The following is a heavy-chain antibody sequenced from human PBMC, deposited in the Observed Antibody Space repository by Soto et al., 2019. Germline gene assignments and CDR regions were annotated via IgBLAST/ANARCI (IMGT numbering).Heavy chain of an antibody. D-gene: IGHD6-13*01. V-gene: IGHV4-59*08. CDR2: IYYSGST. Sequence: SETLSLTCTVSGGSLGSYYWSWIRQPPGKGLEWIGYIYYSGSTNYNPSLKSRVTISVDTSKNQFSLKLSSVTAADTAVYYCARRVGSSWYEWGQGTLVTVSS. CDR3: ARRVGSSWYE. J-gene: IGHJ4*02. CDR1: GGSLGSYY.